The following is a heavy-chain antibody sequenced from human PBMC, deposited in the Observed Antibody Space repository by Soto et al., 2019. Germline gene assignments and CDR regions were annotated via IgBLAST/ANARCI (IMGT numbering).Heavy chain of an antibody. Sequence: ASVKVSCKASGYTFTGYYMHWVRQAPGQGLEWMGWINPNSGGTNYAQKFQGRVTMTRDTSISTAYMELSRLRSDDTAVYYCAREAMVRGVISYYGMDVWGQGTTVTVSS. V-gene: IGHV1-2*02. J-gene: IGHJ6*02. CDR2: INPNSGGT. CDR1: GYTFTGYY. D-gene: IGHD3-10*01. CDR3: AREAMVRGVISYYGMDV.